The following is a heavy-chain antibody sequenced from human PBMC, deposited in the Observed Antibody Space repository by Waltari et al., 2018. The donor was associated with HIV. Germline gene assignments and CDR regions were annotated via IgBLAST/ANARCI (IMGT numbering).Heavy chain of an antibody. D-gene: IGHD6-19*01. CDR2: IGAAGDT. J-gene: IGHJ4*02. CDR3: VRVRDSSSGWYIFDY. Sequence: EVHLVESGGGLIQPGGSLRLSWAGSGFTFNTYDMHWVRQAAGEGLQWVSAIGAAGDTYYSDSVKGRFTISREDAKNSLFLQMNSLRAGDTAVYFCVRVRDSSSGWYIFDYWGQGALVTVSS. V-gene: IGHV3-13*04. CDR1: GFTFNTYD.